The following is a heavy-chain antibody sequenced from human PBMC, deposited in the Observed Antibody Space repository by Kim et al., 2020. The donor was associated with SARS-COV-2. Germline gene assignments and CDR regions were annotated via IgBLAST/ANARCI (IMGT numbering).Heavy chain of an antibody. CDR2: DT. CDR3: ARAVTDAFDI. J-gene: IGHJ3*02. D-gene: IGHD4-4*01. V-gene: IGHV3-13*01. Sequence: DTYYPGSEKGRFTISRENAKNSLYLQMNSLRAGDTAVYYCARAVTDAFDIWGQGTMVTVSS.